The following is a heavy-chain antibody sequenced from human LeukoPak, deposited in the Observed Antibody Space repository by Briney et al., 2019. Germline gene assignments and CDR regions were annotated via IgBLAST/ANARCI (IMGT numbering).Heavy chain of an antibody. CDR2: IYYSGST. CDR3: ARHINTRPRITIFGVVTS. Sequence: SETLSLTCTVSGGSISSSSYYWGWIRQPPGKGLEWIGSIYYSGSTYYNPSLKSRVTISVDTSKNQFSLKLSSVTAADTAVYYCARHINTRPRITIFGVVTSWGQGTLVTVSS. CDR1: GGSISSSSYY. D-gene: IGHD3-3*01. J-gene: IGHJ4*02. V-gene: IGHV4-39*01.